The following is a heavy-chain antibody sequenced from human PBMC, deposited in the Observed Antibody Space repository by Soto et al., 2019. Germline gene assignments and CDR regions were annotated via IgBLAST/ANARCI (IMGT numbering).Heavy chain of an antibody. CDR3: ARTVFGSSWYTPTGGYYGMDV. CDR2: INPNSGGT. Sequence: ASVKVSCKASGYTFTGYYMHWVRQAPGQGLGWMGWINPNSGGTNYAQKFQGRVTMTRDTSISTAYMELSRLRSDDTAVYYCARTVFGSSWYTPTGGYYGMDVWGQGTTVTVSS. V-gene: IGHV1-2*02. D-gene: IGHD6-13*01. CDR1: GYTFTGYY. J-gene: IGHJ6*02.